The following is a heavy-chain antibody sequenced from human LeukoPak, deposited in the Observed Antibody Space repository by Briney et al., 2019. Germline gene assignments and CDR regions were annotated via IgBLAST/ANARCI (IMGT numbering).Heavy chain of an antibody. CDR2: ISSNGGST. D-gene: IGHD3-10*01. CDR3: VKDSSSGSYFDY. Sequence: GGSLRLSCSASGFTFSRYAMHWVRQAPGKGLENVSAISSNGGSTYYADSVNGRFTISRDNSRNTLHLQMSSLRVEDTAVYYCVKDSSSGSYFDYWGQGTLVTVSS. J-gene: IGHJ4*02. V-gene: IGHV3-64D*06. CDR1: GFTFSRYA.